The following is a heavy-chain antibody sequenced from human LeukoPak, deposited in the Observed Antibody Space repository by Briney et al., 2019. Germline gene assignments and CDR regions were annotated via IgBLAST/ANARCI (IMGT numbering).Heavy chain of an antibody. CDR1: AFTFRPYA. V-gene: IGHV3-23*01. Sequence: GGSLRLSCAASAFTFRPYAMIWVRQAPGKGLEWVSTVSGSGGSTYYADSVKGRFTISRDNSNNTLYLEMNSLRAEDTAVYYCAKGAASRRYTYVANWGQGTLVTVSS. D-gene: IGHD5-18*01. J-gene: IGHJ4*02. CDR2: VSGSGGST. CDR3: AKGAASRRYTYVAN.